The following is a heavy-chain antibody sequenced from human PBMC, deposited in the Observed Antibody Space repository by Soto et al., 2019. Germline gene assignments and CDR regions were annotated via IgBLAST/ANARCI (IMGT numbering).Heavy chain of an antibody. V-gene: IGHV3-33*01. Sequence: QVQLVESGGGVVQPGRSLRLSCAASGFTFSSYGMHWVRQAPGKGLEWVAVIWYDGSNKYYADSVKGRFTISRDNSXXTLYLQMNSLRAEDTAVYYCARGAGSGSYWDWFDPWGQGTLVTVSS. J-gene: IGHJ5*02. CDR1: GFTFSSYG. CDR3: ARGAGSGSYWDWFDP. D-gene: IGHD3-10*01. CDR2: IWYDGSNK.